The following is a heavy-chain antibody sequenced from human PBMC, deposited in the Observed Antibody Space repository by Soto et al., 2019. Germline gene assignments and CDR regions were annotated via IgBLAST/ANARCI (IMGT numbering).Heavy chain of an antibody. Sequence: SETLSLTCTVSGGSLSSSSYYWGWIRQPPGKGLEWIGSIYYSGSTYYNPSLKSRVTISVDTSKNQFSLKLSSVTAADTAVYYCERVSRYSSGWYFNYWGQGTLVTVSS. J-gene: IGHJ4*02. CDR2: IYYSGST. V-gene: IGHV4-39*01. CDR1: GGSLSSSSYY. D-gene: IGHD6-19*01. CDR3: ERVSRYSSGWYFNY.